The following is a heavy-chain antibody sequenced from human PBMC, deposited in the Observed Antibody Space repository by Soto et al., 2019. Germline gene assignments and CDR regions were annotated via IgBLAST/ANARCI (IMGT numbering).Heavy chain of an antibody. Sequence: QVHLVESGGGWVKPGESLRLSCVGSGFCLSDYYMTWIRQAPGEGLEWVSYISTSANYKIYADSLKGRFTISRDNARNSLWQLVSLLTADDTVDYYGAGLWAMSHVGVYYYGFDVWGQGTTVIVSS. CDR2: ISTSANYK. CDR3: AGLWAMSHVGVYYYGFDV. J-gene: IGHJ6*02. V-gene: IGHV3-11*06. D-gene: IGHD3-16*01. CDR1: GFCLSDYY.